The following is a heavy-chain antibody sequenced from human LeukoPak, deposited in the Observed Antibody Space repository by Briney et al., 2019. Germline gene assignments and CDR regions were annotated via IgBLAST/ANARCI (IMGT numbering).Heavy chain of an antibody. D-gene: IGHD3-22*01. V-gene: IGHV4-34*01. Sequence: SETLSLTCTVSGDSISSYYWSWIRQPPGKGLEWIGEINHSGSTNYNPSLKSRVTISVDTSKNQFSLKLSSVTAADTAVYYCASQKGDYYDSPYFDYWGQGTLVTVSS. CDR2: INHSGST. J-gene: IGHJ4*02. CDR3: ASQKGDYYDSPYFDY. CDR1: GDSISSYY.